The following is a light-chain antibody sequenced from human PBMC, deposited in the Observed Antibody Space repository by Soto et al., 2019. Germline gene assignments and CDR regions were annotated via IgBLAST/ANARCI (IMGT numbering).Light chain of an antibody. CDR1: QSVSSTY. V-gene: IGKV3-20*01. Sequence: EIVLTQSPGTLSLSPGERAALSCRASQSVSSTYLAWYQQKPGQAPRLLIYGASSRATGIPDRFSGCGSGTDFTLTISRLEPEDFAVYYCQQHGSSQTFGGGTKVDIK. J-gene: IGKJ4*01. CDR3: QQHGSSQT. CDR2: GAS.